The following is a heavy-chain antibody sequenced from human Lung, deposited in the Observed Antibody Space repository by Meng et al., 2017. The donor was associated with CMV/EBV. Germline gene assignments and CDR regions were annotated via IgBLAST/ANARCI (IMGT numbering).Heavy chain of an antibody. D-gene: IGHD4-17*01. CDR2: IHPGDSDT. Sequence: GGSLRLXXEGSGYSFSNYWIDWVRQMPGKGLEWMGSIHPGDSDTRYSPSFHGQVTFSADKSIRTAYLQWSGLKASDTAMYYCARRGMMTTRGYWFDPWGQGTXVTVAS. J-gene: IGHJ5*02. V-gene: IGHV5-51*01. CDR1: GYSFSNYW. CDR3: ARRGMMTTRGYWFDP.